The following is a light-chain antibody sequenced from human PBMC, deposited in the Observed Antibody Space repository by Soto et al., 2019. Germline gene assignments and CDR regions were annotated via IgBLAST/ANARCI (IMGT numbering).Light chain of an antibody. CDR2: DVN. J-gene: IGLJ2*01. CDR1: SSDVGGYNY. CDR3: CSYAGSYTLV. Sequence: QSALTQPRSVSGSPGQSVTISCTGTSSDVGGYNYVSWYQQFPGKAPKLMIYDVNKRPSGVPDRFSGSKSGNTASLTISGLQTEDEADYHCCSYAGSYTLVFGGGTKLTVL. V-gene: IGLV2-11*01.